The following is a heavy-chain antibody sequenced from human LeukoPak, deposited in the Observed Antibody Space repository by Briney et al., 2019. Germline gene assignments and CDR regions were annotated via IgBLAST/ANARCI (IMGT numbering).Heavy chain of an antibody. CDR3: ARRAPYSYEWSPLDY. CDR2: IYYSGST. D-gene: IGHD5-18*01. V-gene: IGHV4-59*08. Sequence: SETLSLTCIVSGGSISSYYWSWIRQPPGKGLEWIGYIYYSGSTNYNPSLKSRVTISVDTSKNQFSLKLSSVTAADTAVYYCARRAPYSYEWSPLDYWGQGTLVTVSS. CDR1: GGSISSYY. J-gene: IGHJ4*02.